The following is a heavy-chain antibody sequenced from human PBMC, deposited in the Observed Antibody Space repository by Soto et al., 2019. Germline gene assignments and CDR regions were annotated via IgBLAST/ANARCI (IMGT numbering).Heavy chain of an antibody. CDR2: INSDGSST. D-gene: IGHD6-19*01. V-gene: IGHV3-74*01. CDR3: ARASRRVNSGWDTDFDY. Sequence: GGSLRLSCAASGFTFSSYWMHWVRQAPGKGLVWVSRINSDGSSTSYADSVKGRFTISRDNAKNTLYLQMNSLRAEDTAVYYCARASRRVNSGWDTDFDYWGQGTLVTVS. J-gene: IGHJ4*02. CDR1: GFTFSSYW.